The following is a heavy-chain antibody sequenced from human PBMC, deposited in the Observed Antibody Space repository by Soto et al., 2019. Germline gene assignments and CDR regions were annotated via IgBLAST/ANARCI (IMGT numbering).Heavy chain of an antibody. CDR3: ARAFVGSGSYALDY. D-gene: IGHD3-10*01. Sequence: SETLSLTCTVSGGSISSYYWSWIRQPPGKGLEWIGYIYYSGSTNYNPSLKSRVTISVDTSKNQFSLKLSSVTAADTAVYYCARAFVGSGSYALDYWGQGTLVTVSS. CDR2: IYYSGST. V-gene: IGHV4-59*12. J-gene: IGHJ4*02. CDR1: GGSISSYY.